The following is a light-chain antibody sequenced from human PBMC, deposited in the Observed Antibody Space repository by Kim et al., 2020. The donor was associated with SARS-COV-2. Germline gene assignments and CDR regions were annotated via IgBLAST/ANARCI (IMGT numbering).Light chain of an antibody. J-gene: IGKJ2*01. Sequence: EIVLTQSPGTLSLSPGEGATLSCRASQSVRSNFLAWYQQKPGQAPRLLIYGVSTRATGIPDRFSGSGSGTDFTLTISRLEPEDFAVYYCQQYDNSPTYTFGQGTKLEI. V-gene: IGKV3-20*01. CDR1: QSVRSNF. CDR3: QQYDNSPTYT. CDR2: GVS.